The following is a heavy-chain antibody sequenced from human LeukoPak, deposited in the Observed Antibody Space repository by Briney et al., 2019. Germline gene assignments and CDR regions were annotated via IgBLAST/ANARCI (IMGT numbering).Heavy chain of an antibody. CDR1: GGSIGSYY. CDR2: IYYSGST. V-gene: IGHV4-59*12. Sequence: SETLSLTCTVSGGSIGSYYWSWIRQPPGKGLEWIGYIYYSGSTNYNPSLKSRVTISVDTSKNQFSLKLSSVTAADTAVYYCARDRRGRLGELSLAHFDYWGQGTLVTVSS. CDR3: ARDRRGRLGELSLAHFDY. D-gene: IGHD3-16*02. J-gene: IGHJ4*02.